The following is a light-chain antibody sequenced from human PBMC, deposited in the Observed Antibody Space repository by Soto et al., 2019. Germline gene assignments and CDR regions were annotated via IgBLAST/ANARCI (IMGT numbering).Light chain of an antibody. J-gene: IGKJ1*01. CDR3: MQAAYWPWT. Sequence: DVVMTQSPLSLPVTLGQPASISCSSSQSLVHSDGNTYLNWFQQRPGQSPRRLIYKVSNRDSGVPDRFSGSGSGTDFTLKISRVEAEDVAVYYCMQAAYWPWTFGQGTKVEIK. CDR1: QSLVHSDGNTY. V-gene: IGKV2-30*02. CDR2: KVS.